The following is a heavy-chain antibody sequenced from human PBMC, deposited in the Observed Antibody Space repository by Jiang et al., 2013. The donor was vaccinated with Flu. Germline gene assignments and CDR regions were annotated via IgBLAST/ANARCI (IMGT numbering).Heavy chain of an antibody. CDR1: GYTFTSYY. Sequence: EVKKPGASVKVSCKASGYTFTSYYMHWVRQAPGQGLEWMGIINPSGGSTSYAQKFQGRVTMTRDTSTSTVYMELSSLRSEDTAVYYCARADLWFGELYFDYWGPGNPGHRLL. D-gene: IGHD3-10*01. CDR2: INPSGGST. J-gene: IGHJ4*02. CDR3: ARADLWFGELYFDY. V-gene: IGHV1-46*01.